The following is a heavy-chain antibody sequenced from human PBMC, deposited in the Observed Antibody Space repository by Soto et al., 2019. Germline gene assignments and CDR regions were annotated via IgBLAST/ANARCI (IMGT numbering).Heavy chain of an antibody. Sequence: SETLSLTCTVSGGSISSSSYYWGWIRQPPGKGLDWIGSIYYSGSTYYNPSLKSRVTISVDTSKNQCSLKLSSVTAADTAVYYCARLYYGSGSYYAYYYYGMDVWGQGTTVTVSS. CDR2: IYYSGST. J-gene: IGHJ6*02. D-gene: IGHD3-10*01. V-gene: IGHV4-39*01. CDR1: GGSISSSSYY. CDR3: ARLYYGSGSYYAYYYYGMDV.